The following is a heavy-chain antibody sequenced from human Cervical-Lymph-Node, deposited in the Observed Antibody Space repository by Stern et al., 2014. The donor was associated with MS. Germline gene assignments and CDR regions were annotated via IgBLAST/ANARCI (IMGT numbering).Heavy chain of an antibody. D-gene: IGHD5-12*01. J-gene: IGHJ6*02. CDR2: IKGKTFGGTS. Sequence: EVQLEESGGGLVKPGGSLRLSCAASGLTFSDAWIYWVRQAPGKGLESVGRIKGKTFGGTSDYAAPVKGRFSISRDDSKSTVYLQMNSLKIEDTAVYYCTTDNVAGMDVWGQGTAVTVYS. CDR3: TTDNVAGMDV. V-gene: IGHV3-15*01. CDR1: GLTFSDAW.